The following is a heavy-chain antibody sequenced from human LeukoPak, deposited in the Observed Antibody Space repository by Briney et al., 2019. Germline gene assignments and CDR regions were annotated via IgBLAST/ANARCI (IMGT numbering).Heavy chain of an antibody. J-gene: IGHJ4*02. CDR2: IIPILGTA. CDR1: GGTFSSYA. D-gene: IGHD3-22*01. CDR3: ARVDYYDSSGYSEIDY. V-gene: IGHV1-69*11. Sequence: SVKVSCKASGGTFSSYAISWVRQAPGQGIEWMGRIIPILGTANYAQKFQGRVTITTDESTSTAYMELSSLRSEDTAVYYCARVDYYDSSGYSEIDYWGQGTLVTVSS.